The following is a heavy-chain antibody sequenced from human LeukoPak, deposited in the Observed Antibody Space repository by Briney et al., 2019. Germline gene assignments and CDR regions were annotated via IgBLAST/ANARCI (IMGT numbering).Heavy chain of an antibody. CDR1: GFTLDDYA. D-gene: IGHD2-15*01. Sequence: TGGSLRLSCAASGFTLDDYAMRWVRQAPGKGLEWVSGISWNSGSTGYADSVKGRFTISRDNAKNSLYLQMNSLRAEDMALYYCAKDVSLGYCSGGSCSAHFDYWGQGTLVTVSS. CDR3: AKDVSLGYCSGGSCSAHFDY. CDR2: ISWNSGST. V-gene: IGHV3-9*03. J-gene: IGHJ4*02.